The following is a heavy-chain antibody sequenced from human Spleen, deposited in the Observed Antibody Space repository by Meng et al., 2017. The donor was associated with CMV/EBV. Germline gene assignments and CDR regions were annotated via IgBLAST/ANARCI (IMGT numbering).Heavy chain of an antibody. D-gene: IGHD6-13*01. CDR3: ATKYTDGYIRSWFLNWFDP. CDR2: IRPRGGST. J-gene: IGHJ5*02. CDR1: TTYY. V-gene: IGHV1-46*01. Sequence: TTYYTNCMRQAAGQGREWMGLIRPRGGSTTYAQTFQDRFTRTRDTSTSTVYMESSSLRYEDTAIYYSATKYTDGYIRSWFLNWFDPWGQGTLVTVSS.